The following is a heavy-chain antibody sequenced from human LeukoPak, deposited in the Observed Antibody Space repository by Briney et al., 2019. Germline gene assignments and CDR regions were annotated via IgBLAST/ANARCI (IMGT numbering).Heavy chain of an antibody. Sequence: ASVKVSCKASGYSFITYGISWVRQAPGQGLEWMGWISGNNGNTNYAQKVQGRVTMTTDTPTSTAYMELRSLRSDDTAVYYCARGDGLEWNGFDIWGQGTMVTVSS. CDR1: GYSFITYG. V-gene: IGHV1-18*01. CDR3: ARGDGLEWNGFDI. J-gene: IGHJ3*02. D-gene: IGHD3-3*01. CDR2: ISGNNGNT.